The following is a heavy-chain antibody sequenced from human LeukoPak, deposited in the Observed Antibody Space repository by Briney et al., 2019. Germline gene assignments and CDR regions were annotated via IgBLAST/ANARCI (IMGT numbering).Heavy chain of an antibody. D-gene: IGHD6-13*01. CDR1: GFTVSSNY. Sequence: PGGSLRLSCAASGFTVSSNYMSWVRQAPGKGLEWVSVIYSGGSTYYADSVKGRFTISRDNSKNTLYLQMNSLRAEDTAVYYCARMSSSWYTGAGDWFDLWGQGTLVTVSS. V-gene: IGHV3-53*01. CDR2: IYSGGST. J-gene: IGHJ5*02. CDR3: ARMSSSWYTGAGDWFDL.